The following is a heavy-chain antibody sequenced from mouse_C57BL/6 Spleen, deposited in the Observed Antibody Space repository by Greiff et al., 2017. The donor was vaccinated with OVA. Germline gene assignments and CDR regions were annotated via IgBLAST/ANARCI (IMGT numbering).Heavy chain of an antibody. CDR3: ARAKAVVATDYFDY. CDR1: GYTFTSYW. D-gene: IGHD1-1*01. CDR2: IDPSDSET. J-gene: IGHJ2*01. Sequence: QVQLQQPGAELVRPGSSVKLSCKASGYTFTSYWMHWVKQRPIQGLEWIGNIDPSDSETHYNQKFKDKATLTVDKSSSTAYMQLSSLTSEDSAVYYCARAKAVVATDYFDYWGQGTTLTVSS. V-gene: IGHV1-52*01.